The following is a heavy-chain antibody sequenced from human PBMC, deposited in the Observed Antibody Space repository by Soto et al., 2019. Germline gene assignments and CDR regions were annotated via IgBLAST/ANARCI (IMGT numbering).Heavy chain of an antibody. V-gene: IGHV4-39*01. J-gene: IGHJ5*02. CDR3: ARPPVVGVNSENCFAP. CDR2: IYYSGGT. Sequence: SETLSLTCTVSGGSISSSSYYWGWIRQPPGKGLEWIGSIYYSGGTYYNPSLKSRVTISVDTSKNQFSLKLSSVTAADTAVYYCARPPVVGVNSENCFAPGGQETLVPVSS. D-gene: IGHD2-15*01. CDR1: GGSISSSSYY.